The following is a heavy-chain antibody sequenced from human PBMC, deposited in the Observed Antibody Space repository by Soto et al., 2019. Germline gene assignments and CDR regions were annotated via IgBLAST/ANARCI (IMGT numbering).Heavy chain of an antibody. CDR3: ARSPANGDYVDY. J-gene: IGHJ4*02. CDR2: IYYSGST. D-gene: IGHD4-17*01. Sequence: PSETLSLTCTVSGGSISSYYWSWIRQPPGKGLEWIGYIYYSGSTYYNPSLKSRVTISVDTSKNQFSLKLSSVTAADTAVYYCARSPANGDYVDYWGQGTLVTVSS. CDR1: GGSISSYY. V-gene: IGHV4-59*06.